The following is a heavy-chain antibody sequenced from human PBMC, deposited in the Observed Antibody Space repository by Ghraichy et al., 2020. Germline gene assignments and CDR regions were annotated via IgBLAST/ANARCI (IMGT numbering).Heavy chain of an antibody. V-gene: IGHV1-69*13. CDR2: IIPIFGTA. J-gene: IGHJ4*02. CDR3: ARVEDIVLMAPLDY. CDR1: GGTFSSYA. Sequence: SVKVSCKASGGTFSSYAISWVRQAPGQGLEWMGGIIPIFGTANYAQKFQGRVTITADESTSTAYMELSSLRSEDTAVYYCARVEDIVLMAPLDYWGQGTLVTVSS. D-gene: IGHD2-8*01.